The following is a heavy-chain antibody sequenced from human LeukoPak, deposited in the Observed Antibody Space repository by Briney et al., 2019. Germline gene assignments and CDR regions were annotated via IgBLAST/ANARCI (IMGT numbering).Heavy chain of an antibody. CDR1: GYSISDDNW. V-gene: IGHV4-4*02. CDR3: ARENYDSSGYCDY. Sequence: SETLSLTCTVSGYSISDDNWWSWVRQPPGKGLEWIGEIYHSGTTIYNPSLKSRVTISVDKSKNQFSLKLSSVTAADTAVYYCARENYDSSGYCDYWGQGTLVTVSS. J-gene: IGHJ4*02. CDR2: IYHSGTT. D-gene: IGHD3-22*01.